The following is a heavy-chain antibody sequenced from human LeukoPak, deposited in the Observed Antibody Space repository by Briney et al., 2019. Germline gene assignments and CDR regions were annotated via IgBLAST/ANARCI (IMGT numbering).Heavy chain of an antibody. CDR2: TSSSSSFI. J-gene: IGHJ4*02. Sequence: GGSLRLSWAASGFTFSDFSMNLVRQAPGKGLEGVSTTSSSSSFIYYADSVKGRFTISRDNAHNSLFLQMNSLRAEDTAVYYCARGYGDYVDYWGQGTLVAVSS. CDR1: GFTFSDFS. D-gene: IGHD4-17*01. V-gene: IGHV3-21*01. CDR3: ARGYGDYVDY.